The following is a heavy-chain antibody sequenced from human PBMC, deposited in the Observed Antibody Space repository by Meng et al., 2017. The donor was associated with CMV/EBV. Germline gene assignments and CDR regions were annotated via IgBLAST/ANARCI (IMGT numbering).Heavy chain of an antibody. J-gene: IGHJ4*02. Sequence: GGSLRLSCAASGFTFSSYGMHWVRQAPGKGLEWVAFIRYDGSNKYYADSVKGRFTISRDNSKNTLYLQMNSLRAKDTAVYYCAKDKEGGPAAHYWGGFDYWGQGTLVTVSS. CDR1: GFTFSSYG. D-gene: IGHD2-2*01. V-gene: IGHV3-30*02. CDR3: AKDKEGGPAAHYWGGFDY. CDR2: IRYDGSNK.